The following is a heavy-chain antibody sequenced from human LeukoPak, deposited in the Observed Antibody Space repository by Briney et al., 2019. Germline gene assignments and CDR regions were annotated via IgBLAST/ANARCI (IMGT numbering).Heavy chain of an antibody. CDR3: ARGGGYCRNGVRPDVEAYYYYMDV. CDR1: GYTFTGYY. CDR2: INPNNGDT. V-gene: IGHV1-2*02. Sequence: GASVKVSCKASGYTFTGYYMHWVRQAPGQGLEWMGWINPNNGDTNFVQKFQGRVSMTRDTSISTAYMELSRLRFDDTAVYYCARGGGYCRNGVRPDVEAYYYYMDVWGKGTTVTVS. J-gene: IGHJ6*03. D-gene: IGHD2-8*01.